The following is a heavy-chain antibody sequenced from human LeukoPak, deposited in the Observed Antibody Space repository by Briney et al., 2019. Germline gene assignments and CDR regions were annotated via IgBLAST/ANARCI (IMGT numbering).Heavy chain of an antibody. CDR2: IDTSGNT. CDR1: GGSISSYY. CDR3: ARAGYSSSWYKVWYFDL. J-gene: IGHJ2*01. D-gene: IGHD6-13*01. V-gene: IGHV4-4*07. Sequence: SETLSLTCTVSGGSISSYYWSWSRQPAGKVLEWIGRIDTSGNTNYKPSLKSRVTISVDTSKNQFSLKLSSVTAADTAVYYCARAGYSSSWYKVWYFDLWGRGTLVTVSS.